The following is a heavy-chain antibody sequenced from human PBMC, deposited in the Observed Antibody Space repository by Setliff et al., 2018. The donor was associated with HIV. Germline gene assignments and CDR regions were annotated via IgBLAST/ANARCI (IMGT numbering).Heavy chain of an antibody. V-gene: IGHV3-48*01. J-gene: IGHJ4*02. CDR3: ARDLNWGFDY. Sequence: GGSLRLSCAASGFTFSTYSMNWVRQAPGKGLEWVSYIGGDSRVINYADSVKGRFTISRDNAKNSLFLQMNSLRVEDTALYYCARDLNWGFDYWGQGTLVTVSS. CDR1: GFTFSTYS. CDR2: IGGDSRVI. D-gene: IGHD7-27*01.